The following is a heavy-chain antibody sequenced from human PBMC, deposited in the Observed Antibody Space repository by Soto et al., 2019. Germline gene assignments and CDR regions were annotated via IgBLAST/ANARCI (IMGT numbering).Heavy chain of an antibody. J-gene: IGHJ4*02. V-gene: IGHV3-30*18. CDR1: GFTFSSYG. CDR2: ISYDGSNK. D-gene: IGHD6-19*01. CDR3: AKSAWLGYFDY. Sequence: QVQLVESGGGVVQPGRSLRLSCAASGFTFSSYGMHWVRQAPGKGLEWVAVISYDGSNKYYADSVKGRFTISRDNSKNTLYLQMNSLRAEDTAVYYCAKSAWLGYFDYWGQGTLVTVPS.